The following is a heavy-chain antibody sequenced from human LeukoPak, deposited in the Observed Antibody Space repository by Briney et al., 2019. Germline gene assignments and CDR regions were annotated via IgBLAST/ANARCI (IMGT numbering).Heavy chain of an antibody. CDR1: GFTFSSDA. V-gene: IGHV3-23*01. CDR2: ISGSGGST. J-gene: IGHJ6*03. CDR3: AKGGGYEAQYYYYYLDV. Sequence: AGGSLRLSCAASGFTFSSDAMSWVRQAPGKGLEWVSAISGSGGSTYYADSVKGRFTISRDNSKNTLYLQMKSLRAEDTAVYYCAKGGGYEAQYYYYYLDVWGKGTTVTISS. D-gene: IGHD5-12*01.